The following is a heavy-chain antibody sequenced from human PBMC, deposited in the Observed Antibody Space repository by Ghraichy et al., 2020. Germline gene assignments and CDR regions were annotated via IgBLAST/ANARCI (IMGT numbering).Heavy chain of an antibody. J-gene: IGHJ2*01. CDR1: GFSFSDYS. Sequence: GESLNTSCEGSGFSFSDYSMIWVRLTPRKALEWVSYITGSSITIFYTDSVKGRFTISRDNAKNSLYLQMNSLRAEDTAVYYCARLPLPRRAAVGDWYFDLWGRGTLVTVSS. CDR3: ARLPLPRRAAVGDWYFDL. V-gene: IGHV3-48*01. D-gene: IGHD6-13*01. CDR2: ITGSSITI.